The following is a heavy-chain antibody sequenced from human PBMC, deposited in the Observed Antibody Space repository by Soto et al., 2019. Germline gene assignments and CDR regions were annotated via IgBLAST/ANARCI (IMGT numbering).Heavy chain of an antibody. V-gene: IGHV5-51*01. CDR3: ARGRRIAARPRWFDP. Sequence: GESLKISCKGSGYSFTSYWIGWVRQMPGKGLEWMGIIYPGDSDTRYSPSFQGQVTISADKSISTAYLQWSSLKASDTAMYYCARGRRIAARPRWFDPWGQGTLVTVSS. CDR1: GYSFTSYW. J-gene: IGHJ5*02. CDR2: IYPGDSDT. D-gene: IGHD6-6*01.